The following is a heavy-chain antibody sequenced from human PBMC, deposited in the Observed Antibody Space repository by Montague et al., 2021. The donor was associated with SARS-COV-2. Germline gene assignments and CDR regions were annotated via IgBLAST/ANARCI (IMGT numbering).Heavy chain of an antibody. D-gene: IGHD3-22*01. CDR1: GGSISSYY. J-gene: IGHJ3*02. Sequence: SETLSLTCTVSGGSISSYYWSWTRQPPGKGLEWIGYIYYSGSTNYNPSLKSRVTISVDTPKNQFSLKLSSVTAADTAVYYCAREVRYYYDSSGPGAFDIWGQGTMVTVSS. V-gene: IGHV4-59*01. CDR3: AREVRYYYDSSGPGAFDI. CDR2: IYYSGST.